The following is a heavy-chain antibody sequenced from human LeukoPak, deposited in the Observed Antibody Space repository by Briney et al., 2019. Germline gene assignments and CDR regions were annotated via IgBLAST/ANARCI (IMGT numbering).Heavy chain of an antibody. CDR1: GFTFSNYG. J-gene: IGHJ5*02. D-gene: IGHD6-13*01. Sequence: PGGSLRLSCAASGFTFSNYGMHWVRQAPGKGLQWVALIWYDGSNEYYEDSVKGRFTISRDNSRDTLYLQVNSLRAEDTGVYYCARGVRYTSSWYVYNWFDPWGQGTLVTVSS. V-gene: IGHV3-33*01. CDR3: ARGVRYTSSWYVYNWFDP. CDR2: IWYDGSNE.